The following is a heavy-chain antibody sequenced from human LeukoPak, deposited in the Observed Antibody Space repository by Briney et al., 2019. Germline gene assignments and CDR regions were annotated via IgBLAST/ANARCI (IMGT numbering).Heavy chain of an antibody. CDR3: ARNHGGNSGVDY. J-gene: IGHJ4*02. D-gene: IGHD4-23*01. Sequence: SVKVSCKASGYTFTSYGISWVRQAPGQGLEWMGRIIPILGIANYAQKFQGRVTITADKSTSTAYMELSSLRSEDTAVYYCARNHGGNSGVDYWGQGTLVTVSS. CDR1: GYTFTSYG. V-gene: IGHV1-69*04. CDR2: IIPILGIA.